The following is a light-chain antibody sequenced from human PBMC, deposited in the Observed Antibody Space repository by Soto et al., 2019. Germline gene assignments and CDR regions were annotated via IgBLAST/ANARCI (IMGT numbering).Light chain of an antibody. CDR1: QSVSGFY. Sequence: EIVLTQSPGTLSLSPGERATLSCRASQSVSGFYLAWYQQKPGQAPRLLIYGASNRATGVPDRFSGSGSGTDFTLTISRLEPEDFAVYYCQQYTAWPLTFGQGTKVDIK. CDR2: GAS. V-gene: IGKV3-20*01. J-gene: IGKJ1*01. CDR3: QQYTAWPLT.